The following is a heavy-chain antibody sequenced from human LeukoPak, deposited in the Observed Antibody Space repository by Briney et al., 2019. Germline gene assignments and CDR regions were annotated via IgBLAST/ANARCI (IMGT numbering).Heavy chain of an antibody. Sequence: GGSLRLSCGASTFTFSSYGMSWVRQAPGKGLEWVSAISGSGGSTYYADSVKGRFTISRDSSKNTLYLQMNSLTVEDTAVYYCAKSPLRLYSSGPESYWGQGTLVTVSS. CDR1: TFTFSSYG. CDR2: ISGSGGST. D-gene: IGHD6-19*01. J-gene: IGHJ4*02. CDR3: AKSPLRLYSSGPESY. V-gene: IGHV3-23*01.